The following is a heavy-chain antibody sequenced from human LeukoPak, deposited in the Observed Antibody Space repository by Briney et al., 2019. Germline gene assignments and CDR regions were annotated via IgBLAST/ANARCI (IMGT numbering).Heavy chain of an antibody. V-gene: IGHV3-23*01. CDR1: DLTFSNYA. D-gene: IGHD6-25*01. Sequence: GGSLRLSCAASDLTFSNYAMNWVRQAPGKGLEWVSSIGGSGDNTYYADSVKGRFTISRDNSKNTLYLQMNSLRADDTAVFYCAKGKGMAATDYFDYWGQGTLVTVSS. CDR2: IGGSGDNT. J-gene: IGHJ4*02. CDR3: AKGKGMAATDYFDY.